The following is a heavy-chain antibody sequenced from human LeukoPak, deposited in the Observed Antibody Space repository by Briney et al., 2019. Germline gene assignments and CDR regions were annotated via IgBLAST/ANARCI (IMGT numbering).Heavy chain of an antibody. CDR1: GGSISSSNYY. CDR2: IYYSGSA. V-gene: IGHV4-39*07. D-gene: IGHD2-21*02. Sequence: SGTLSLTCTVSGGSISSSNYYWGWIRQPPGKGLEWIGNIYYSGSAYYNPSLKSRVTISVDTSKNQFSLKLSSVTAADTAVYYCARDNCGGDCYLGAFDIWGRGTMVTVSS. J-gene: IGHJ3*02. CDR3: ARDNCGGDCYLGAFDI.